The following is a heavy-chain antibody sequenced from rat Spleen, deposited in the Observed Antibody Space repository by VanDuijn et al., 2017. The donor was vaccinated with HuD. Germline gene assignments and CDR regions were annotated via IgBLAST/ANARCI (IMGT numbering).Heavy chain of an antibody. V-gene: IGHV3-4*01. Sequence: EIQLQESGPGLVKPSQSLSLTCSVTGYTITSGYDWSWIRKFPGNKMEWMGYITYSGGTSYNPSLKSRISITRDTSKNQFFLQLNSVTTEDTATYYCGRDNNYKAYWGQGVMVTVSS. J-gene: IGHJ2*01. CDR3: GRDNNYKAY. CDR2: ITYSGGT. CDR1: GYTITSGY. D-gene: IGHD1-10*01.